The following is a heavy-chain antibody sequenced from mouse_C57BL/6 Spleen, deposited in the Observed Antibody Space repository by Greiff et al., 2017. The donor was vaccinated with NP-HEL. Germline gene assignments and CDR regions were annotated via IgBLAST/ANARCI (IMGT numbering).Heavy chain of an antibody. J-gene: IGHJ2*01. CDR1: GYTFTDHT. D-gene: IGHD1-1*01. V-gene: IGHV1-78*01. CDR3: ARYGPYYFDY. CDR2: IYPSDGGT. Sequence: QVQLQQSDAELVKPGASVKISCTVSGYTFTDHTVHWMKQRPEQGLEWIGYIYPSDGGTKYNEKFKGKATLTADKSSSTAYMQLNSLTSEDSAVYFCARYGPYYFDYWGQGTTLTVSS.